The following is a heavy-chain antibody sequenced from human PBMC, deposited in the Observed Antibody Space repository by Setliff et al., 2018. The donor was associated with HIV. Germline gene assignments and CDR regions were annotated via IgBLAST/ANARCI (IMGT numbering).Heavy chain of an antibody. CDR2: IYYSGST. CDR3: AREKTTLVRGVIIFQIFDY. CDR1: GGPITGSNDYY. Sequence: ASETLSLTCTVSGGPITGSNDYYWAWVRQPPGKGLEWIGSIYYSGSTNYGASLKSRVSMSVDTSENQFSLKLSSVTAADTAVYYCAREKTTLVRGVIIFQIFDYWGQGKLVTVSS. J-gene: IGHJ4*02. V-gene: IGHV4-39*07. D-gene: IGHD3-10*01.